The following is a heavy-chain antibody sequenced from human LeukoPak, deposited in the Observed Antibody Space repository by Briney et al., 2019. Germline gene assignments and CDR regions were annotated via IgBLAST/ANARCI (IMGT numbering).Heavy chain of an antibody. D-gene: IGHD6-13*01. CDR3: ATDRGYSTFDY. Sequence: GDSLRLSCVVSGFNFRSYWMSWVRQAPGKGLEWVANINQDGRTINYGDPVKGRFTISRDNARNSLYLQMTSLRAEDTALYYCATDRGYSTFDYWGQGTLVTVSS. V-gene: IGHV3-7*01. J-gene: IGHJ4*02. CDR2: INQDGRTI. CDR1: GFNFRSYW.